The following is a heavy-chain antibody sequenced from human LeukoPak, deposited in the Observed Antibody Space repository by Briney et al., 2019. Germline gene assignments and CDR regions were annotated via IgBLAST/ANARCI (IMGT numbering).Heavy chain of an antibody. J-gene: IGHJ6*03. CDR1: GFTFNDYG. CDR3: ARGRYYYYMDI. V-gene: IGHV3-20*04. CDR2: INWDGSST. Sequence: GGSLRLSCAASGFTFNDYGMSWVRQAPGKGLEWVSSINWDGSSTGYADSVKGRFTISRDNAKNSLYLQMNSLRGEDTALYYCARGRYYYYMDIWGKGTTVTVSS.